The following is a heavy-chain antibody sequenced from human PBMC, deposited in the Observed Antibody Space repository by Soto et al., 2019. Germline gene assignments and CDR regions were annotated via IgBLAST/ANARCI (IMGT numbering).Heavy chain of an antibody. D-gene: IGHD6-19*01. J-gene: IGHJ3*01. CDR1: GFIVSSYY. V-gene: IGHV3-53*01. Sequence: GGSLRLSCAGSGFIVSSYYMSWVRQAPGKGLEWISVIYSGGSTYYADSVKGRFTISRDNSENTLYLQLNSLRAEDTAVYYCAKSGGNGWFADAFHVWGQGTMVTVSS. CDR2: IYSGGST. CDR3: AKSGGNGWFADAFHV.